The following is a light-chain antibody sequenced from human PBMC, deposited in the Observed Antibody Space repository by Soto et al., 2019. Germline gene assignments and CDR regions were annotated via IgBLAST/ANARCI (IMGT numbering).Light chain of an antibody. J-gene: IGLJ1*01. V-gene: IGLV2-14*01. Sequence: QSALTQPASVSGSPGQSITISCTGTNSDVGGYNYVSWYQQHPGKAPKFMIYDVSSRPSGVSDRFSGSKSGNTASLTISGLQAEDEDDYYCSSYTTSNTRQIVFGTGTKLTVL. CDR3: SSYTTSNTRQIV. CDR2: DVS. CDR1: NSDVGGYNY.